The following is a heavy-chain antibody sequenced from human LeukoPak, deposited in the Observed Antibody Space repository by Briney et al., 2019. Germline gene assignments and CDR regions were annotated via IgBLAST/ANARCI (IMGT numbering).Heavy chain of an antibody. CDR3: ARTRIAALNWFDP. CDR2: MNPNSGNT. V-gene: IGHV1-8*01. Sequence: ASVKVSCKASGYTFTSYDINWVRQATGQGLEWMGWMNPNSGNTGYAQKFQGRVTMTRNTSISTAYMKLSSLRSEDTAVYYCARTRIAALNWFDPWGQGTLVTVSS. CDR1: GYTFTSYD. J-gene: IGHJ5*02. D-gene: IGHD6-25*01.